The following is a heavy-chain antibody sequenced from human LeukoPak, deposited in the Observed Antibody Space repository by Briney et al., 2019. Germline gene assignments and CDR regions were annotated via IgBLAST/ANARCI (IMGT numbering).Heavy chain of an antibody. CDR3: ARGFPYDSSGSLYYFDY. J-gene: IGHJ4*02. V-gene: IGHV1-8*01. D-gene: IGHD3-22*01. CDR2: MNPNSGNT. CDR1: GYTFTSYD. Sequence: ASVKVSCKSSGYTFTSYDINWVRQATGQGLEWMGWMNPNSGNTGYAQKFQGRVTMTRNTSISTAYMELSSLRSEDTAVYYCARGFPYDSSGSLYYFDYWGQGTLVTVSS.